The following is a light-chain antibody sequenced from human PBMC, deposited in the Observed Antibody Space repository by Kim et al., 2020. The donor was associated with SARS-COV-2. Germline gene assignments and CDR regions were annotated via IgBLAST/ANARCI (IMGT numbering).Light chain of an antibody. V-gene: IGLV3-21*04. CDR2: YDS. Sequence: PGKTARITCGGNNIGSKSVHWYQQKPGQAPVLVIYYDSDRPSGIPERVSGSNSGNTATLTISRVEAGDEADYYRQVWDSSSDHWVFGGGTKLTVL. CDR3: QVWDSSSDHWV. CDR1: NIGSKS. J-gene: IGLJ3*02.